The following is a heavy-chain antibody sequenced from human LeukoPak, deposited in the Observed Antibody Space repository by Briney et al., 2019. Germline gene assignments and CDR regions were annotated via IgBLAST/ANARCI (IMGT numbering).Heavy chain of an antibody. CDR3: ALDSSSWKPLTKFDY. CDR1: GGTFSSYA. V-gene: IGHV1-69*01. CDR2: IIPIFGTA. Sequence: SVKVSCKASGGTFSSYAISWVRQAPGQGLEWMGGIIPIFGTANYAQKFQGRVTITADESTSTAYMELSSLRSEDTAVYYCALDSSSWKPLTKFDYWGQGTLVTLSS. D-gene: IGHD6-13*01. J-gene: IGHJ4*02.